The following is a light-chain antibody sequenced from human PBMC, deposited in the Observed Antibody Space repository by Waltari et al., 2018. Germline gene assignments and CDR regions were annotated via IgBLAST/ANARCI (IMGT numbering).Light chain of an antibody. CDR2: PRN. J-gene: IGLJ3*02. CDR3: SSRDTSGDHWV. CDR1: SLSTYY. V-gene: IGLV3-19*01. Sequence: SSELTQDPAVSVALGQTVRITCQGDSLSTYYATWYQQRPRQAPILVIYPRNSRPSGIPDRFSGSSSGNTASLTIAGAQAEDEADYYCSSRDTSGDHWVFGGGTKLTVL.